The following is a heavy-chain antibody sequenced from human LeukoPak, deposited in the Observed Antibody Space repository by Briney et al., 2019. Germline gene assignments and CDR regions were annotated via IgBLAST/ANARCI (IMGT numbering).Heavy chain of an antibody. D-gene: IGHD3-10*01. Sequence: ASVKVSCKASGYTFTGYYTHWVRQAPGQGLEWMGWINPNSGGTNYAQKFQGWVTMTRDTSISTAYMELSRLRSDDTAVYYCARSGILWFGDDGSNNWFDPWGQGTLVTVSS. CDR3: ARSGILWFGDDGSNNWFDP. J-gene: IGHJ5*02. V-gene: IGHV1-2*04. CDR2: INPNSGGT. CDR1: GYTFTGYY.